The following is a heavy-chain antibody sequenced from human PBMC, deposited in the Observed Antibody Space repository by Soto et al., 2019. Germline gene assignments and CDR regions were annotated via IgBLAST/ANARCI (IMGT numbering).Heavy chain of an antibody. Sequence: QVQLVQSGAEVKKPGSSVKVSCKASGGTFSSYAISWVRQAPGQGLELMGGIIPIFGTANYAQKFQGRVTITADESTSTAYMELSSLRSEDTAVYYCARDQDYDFWSGYGRIGWFDPWGQGTLVTVSS. CDR2: IIPIFGTA. CDR1: GGTFSSYA. CDR3: ARDQDYDFWSGYGRIGWFDP. J-gene: IGHJ5*02. V-gene: IGHV1-69*01. D-gene: IGHD3-3*01.